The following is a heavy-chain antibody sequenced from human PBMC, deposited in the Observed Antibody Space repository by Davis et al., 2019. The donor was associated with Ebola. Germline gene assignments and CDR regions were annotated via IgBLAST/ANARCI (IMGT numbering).Heavy chain of an antibody. CDR1: GDSVSTAG. V-gene: IGHV6-1*01. CDR3: VRGWGRIGMGV. Sequence: HSQTLSLTCAISGDSVSTAGWNWIRQSPSRGLEWLGRTYYTSKWNNDYAVSVKSRITINPDTSKNQFSLQLNSVTPEDTAVYYCVRGWGRIGMGVWGQGTTVTVSS. D-gene: IGHD1-26*01. CDR2: TYYTSKWNN. J-gene: IGHJ6*02.